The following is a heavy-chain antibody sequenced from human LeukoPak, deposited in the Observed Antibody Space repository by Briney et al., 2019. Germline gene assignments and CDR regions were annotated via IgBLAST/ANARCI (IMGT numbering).Heavy chain of an antibody. J-gene: IGHJ4*02. CDR2: ISSSSSYI. D-gene: IGHD5-18*01. CDR3: ARDRSTNSYAEHFFDY. CDR1: GFTFSTYS. Sequence: GGSLRLSCAASGFTFSTYSMNWVRQAPGKGLEWVSSISSSSSYIYYADSVKGRFTISRDNAKNSLFLQMNSLRAEDTALYYCARDRSTNSYAEHFFDYWGQGTLVTVSS. V-gene: IGHV3-21*01.